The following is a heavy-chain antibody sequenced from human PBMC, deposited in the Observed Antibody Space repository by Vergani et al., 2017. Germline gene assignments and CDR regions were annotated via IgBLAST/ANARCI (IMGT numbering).Heavy chain of an antibody. D-gene: IGHD6-19*01. CDR3: ASDTHSGQRADR. J-gene: IGHJ5*02. Sequence: QVQLQESGPGLVQSSETLSLTCSVSFDSIRNLYCNWIRQPPGKGLEWIGSIHYSENTNYNPSLKTRVTISVDTSKNQFSLTLTSVTAADTAVYYCASDTHSGQRADRWGQGSLVTVTS. CDR2: IHYSENT. V-gene: IGHV4-59*11. CDR1: FDSIRNLY.